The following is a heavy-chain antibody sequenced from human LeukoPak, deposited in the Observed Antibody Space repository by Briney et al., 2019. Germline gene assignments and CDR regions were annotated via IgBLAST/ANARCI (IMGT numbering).Heavy chain of an antibody. Sequence: GGSLRLSCAASGFTVSSNYMSWVRQAPGKGLEWVSVIYSGGSTYYADSMKGRFTISRDNSRNTLYLQINSLRAEDTAVYYCAKDLDSTGSWPPEYFQHWGQGSLVTVSS. D-gene: IGHD3-22*01. CDR1: GFTVSSNY. J-gene: IGHJ1*01. CDR3: AKDLDSTGSWPPEYFQH. V-gene: IGHV3-53*01. CDR2: IYSGGST.